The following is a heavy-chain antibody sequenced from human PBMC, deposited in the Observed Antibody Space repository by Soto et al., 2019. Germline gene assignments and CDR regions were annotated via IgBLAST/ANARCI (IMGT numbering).Heavy chain of an antibody. Sequence: GRSLRLSCVASGLTVSHNYMAWVRQAPEMGLEWVSILYTEGTTYYADSVKGRFTISRDSSKNTLFLQMDSLRAEDTAVYYCVRPRPSGENYGMDVWGQGTTVTVSS. CDR2: LYTEGTT. J-gene: IGHJ6*02. CDR3: VRPRPSGENYGMDV. V-gene: IGHV3-53*01. CDR1: GLTVSHNY. D-gene: IGHD3-16*01.